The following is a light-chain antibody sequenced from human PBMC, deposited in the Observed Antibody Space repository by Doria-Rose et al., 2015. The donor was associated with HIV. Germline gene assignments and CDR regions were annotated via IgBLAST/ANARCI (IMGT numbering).Light chain of an antibody. CDR1: QSTGSF. CDR3: QQSYSTPLT. CDR2: AAS. J-gene: IGKJ4*01. V-gene: IGKV1-39*01. Sequence: DIQVTQSPSSLSVSVGDRVTITCRASQSTGSFLNWYQQKPGKAPKLLIYAASPLQNGVPSRFSGSGSGTDFTLTISSLQSEDFATYFCQQSYSTPLTFGGGTKVEIK.